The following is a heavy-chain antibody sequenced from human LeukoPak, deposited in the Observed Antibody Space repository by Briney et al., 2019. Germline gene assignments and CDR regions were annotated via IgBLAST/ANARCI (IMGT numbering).Heavy chain of an antibody. CDR1: GYTFTTYA. CDR2: IRAYNGNT. V-gene: IGHV1-18*01. CDR3: AREDGSSGYDY. J-gene: IGHJ4*02. D-gene: IGHD3-22*01. Sequence: ASVKVSCKTSGYTFTTYAISWVRQAPGQGLEWMGWIRAYNGNTIYAQKLQGRVTMTTDTSTSTAYMELRSLRSDDTAVYYCAREDGSSGYDYWGQGTLVTVSS.